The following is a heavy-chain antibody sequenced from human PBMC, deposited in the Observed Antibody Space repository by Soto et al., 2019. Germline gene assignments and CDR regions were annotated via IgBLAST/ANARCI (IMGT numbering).Heavy chain of an antibody. Sequence: SETLSLTCSVSGDSMTSGGYYWSWVRHHPGKGLEWVGSIYFTGDTYFNPSLKSRITVSMDTSKNEFSLKLTSVTSADTAVYFCARGAPRHRDVPTYFHFWGQRTLVTAS. CDR2: IYFTGDT. V-gene: IGHV4-31*03. CDR1: GDSMTSGGYY. J-gene: IGHJ4*02. CDR3: ARGAPRHRDVPTYFHF.